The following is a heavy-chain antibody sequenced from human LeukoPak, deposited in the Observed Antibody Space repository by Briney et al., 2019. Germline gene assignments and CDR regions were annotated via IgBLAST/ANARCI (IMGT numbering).Heavy chain of an antibody. CDR1: GFIFDDYA. D-gene: IGHD6-19*01. V-gene: IGHV3-9*01. CDR3: AKGGSGWSPFDY. Sequence: GGSLRLSCAASGFIFDDYAMHWVRQAPGKGLEWVSSISWNSGNTDHADSVKGRFTISRDNAKNSLYLQMNSLRTGDTALYYCAKGGSGWSPFDYWGQGTLVTVSS. J-gene: IGHJ4*02. CDR2: ISWNSGNT.